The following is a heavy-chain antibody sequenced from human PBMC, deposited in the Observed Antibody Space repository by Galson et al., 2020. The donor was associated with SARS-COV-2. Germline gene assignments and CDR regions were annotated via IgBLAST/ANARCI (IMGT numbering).Heavy chain of an antibody. D-gene: IGHD6-13*01. CDR1: GFSLSTSGVG. CDR2: IYWDDDK. J-gene: IGHJ4*02. Sequence: ESGPTLVKPTQTLTLTCTFSGFSLSTSGVGVGWIRQPPGKALEWLALIYWDDDKRYSPSLKSRLTITKDTSKNQVVLTMTNMDPVDTATYYCAHRGLGIAAAGTFGYWGQGTLVTVSS. CDR3: AHRGLGIAAAGTFGY. V-gene: IGHV2-5*02.